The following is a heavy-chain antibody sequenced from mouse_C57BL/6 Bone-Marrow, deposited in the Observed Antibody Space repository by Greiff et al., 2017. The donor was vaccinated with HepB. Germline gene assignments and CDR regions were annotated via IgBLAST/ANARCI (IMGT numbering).Heavy chain of an antibody. CDR1: GFTFSDYG. V-gene: IGHV5-15*01. CDR2: ISNLAYSI. Sequence: EVKLVESGGGLVQPGGSLKLSCAASGFTFSDYGMAWVRQAPRKGPEWVAFISNLAYSIYYADTVTGRFTISRENAKNTLYLEMSSLRSEDTAMYYCARHSKGGITTVEGYAMDYWGQGTSVTVSS. D-gene: IGHD1-1*01. J-gene: IGHJ4*01. CDR3: ARHSKGGITTVEGYAMDY.